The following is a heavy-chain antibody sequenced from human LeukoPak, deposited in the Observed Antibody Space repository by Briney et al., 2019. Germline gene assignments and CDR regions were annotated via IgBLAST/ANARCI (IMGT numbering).Heavy chain of an antibody. Sequence: GGSLRLSCAASGFTFSSYAMSWVRQAPGKGLEWVSAISGSGGSTYYADSVKGRFTISRDNSKNTLYLQMNSLRAEDTAVYYCAKGRRPALLWFGELLTYFDYWGQGTLVTV. CDR3: AKGRRPALLWFGELLTYFDY. J-gene: IGHJ4*02. CDR2: ISGSGGST. CDR1: GFTFSSYA. V-gene: IGHV3-23*01. D-gene: IGHD3-10*01.